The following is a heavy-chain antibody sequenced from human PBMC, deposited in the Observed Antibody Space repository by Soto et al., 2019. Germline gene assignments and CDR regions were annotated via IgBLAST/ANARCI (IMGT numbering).Heavy chain of an antibody. J-gene: IGHJ4*02. Sequence: SETLSLTCTVSGGSISSSSYYWGWIRQPPGKGLEWIGSIYYSGSTYYNPSLKSRVTISVDTSKNQFSLKLSSVSAADTAVYYCTRGPSGDKVDYWGQGTLVTVSS. CDR1: GGSISSSSYY. D-gene: IGHD7-27*01. V-gene: IGHV4-39*07. CDR2: IYYSGST. CDR3: TRGPSGDKVDY.